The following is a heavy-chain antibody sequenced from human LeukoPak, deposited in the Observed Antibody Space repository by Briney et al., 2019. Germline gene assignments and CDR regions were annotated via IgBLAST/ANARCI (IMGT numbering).Heavy chain of an antibody. D-gene: IGHD3-10*01. CDR2: MSVFNGYT. V-gene: IGHV1-18*01. J-gene: IGHJ6*02. CDR1: GYTFTDHG. Sequence: GASVKVSCKASGYTFTDHGITWVRQARGQGFEWMGWMSVFNGYTKYAEGFQGRVTMTTDTSTRTAHVEMRGLRSDDTAVYYCARAVGSTDYYGVDVWGQGTTVTVSS. CDR3: ARAVGSTDYYGVDV.